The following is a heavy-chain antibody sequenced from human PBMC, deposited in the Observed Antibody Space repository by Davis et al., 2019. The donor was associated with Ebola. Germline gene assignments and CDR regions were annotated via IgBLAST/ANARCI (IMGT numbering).Heavy chain of an antibody. Sequence: GESLKISCGGSGYSFTNYWIGWVRQMPGKGLEWVGIIYPGDSDASYSRALPGQVTISVDKSSSTAYLQWRSLKASDTAMYYCTRLPYSGYAKTDYWGQGTLVTVSS. CDR2: IYPGDSDA. CDR3: TRLPYSGYAKTDY. CDR1: GYSFTNYW. D-gene: IGHD5-12*01. V-gene: IGHV5-51*01. J-gene: IGHJ4*02.